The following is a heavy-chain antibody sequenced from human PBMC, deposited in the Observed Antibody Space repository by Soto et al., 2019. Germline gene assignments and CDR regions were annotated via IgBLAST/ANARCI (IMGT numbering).Heavy chain of an antibody. D-gene: IGHD2-15*01. CDR1: GGSFSGYY. V-gene: IGHV4-34*01. CDR2: INHRGSI. J-gene: IGHJ6*02. CDR3: ARGSRMRIPAASGGDYYCHGLDV. Sequence: QVQLQQWGAGLLKPSETLSLNCAVYGGSFSGYYWSWIRQPPGKGLEWMGEINHRGSINYNPSLRRGVTMSVDTSKIQVALKLNSVTAADTAVFYSARGSRMRIPAASGGDYYCHGLDVWGQGTAVTVSS.